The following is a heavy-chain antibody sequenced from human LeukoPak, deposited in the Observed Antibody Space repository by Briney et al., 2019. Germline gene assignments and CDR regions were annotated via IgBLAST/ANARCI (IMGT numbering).Heavy chain of an antibody. CDR2: IYYSGST. CDR3: ARGRREVATNERFDY. J-gene: IGHJ4*02. D-gene: IGHD5-12*01. V-gene: IGHV4-59*01. Sequence: SETLSLTCTVSGGSISSYYWSWIRQPPGKGLEWIGYIYYSGSTNYNPSLKSRVTISVDTSKNQFSLKLSSVTAADTAVYYCARGRREVATNERFDYWGQGTLVTVSS. CDR1: GGSISSYY.